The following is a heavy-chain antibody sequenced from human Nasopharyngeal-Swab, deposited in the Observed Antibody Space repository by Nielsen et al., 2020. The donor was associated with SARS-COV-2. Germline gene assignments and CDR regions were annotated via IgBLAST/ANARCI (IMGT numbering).Heavy chain of an antibody. D-gene: IGHD1-20*01. V-gene: IGHV3-33*01. CDR2: IWYDGSNK. J-gene: IGHJ5*02. CDR1: GFTFSSYG. CDR3: ARDNHGDNWNDGWFDP. Sequence: GESLKISCAASGFTFSSYGMHWVRQAPGKGLEWVAVIWYDGSNKYYADSVKGRFPISRDNSKNTLYLQMNSLRAEDTAVYYCARDNHGDNWNDGWFDPWGQGTLVTVSS.